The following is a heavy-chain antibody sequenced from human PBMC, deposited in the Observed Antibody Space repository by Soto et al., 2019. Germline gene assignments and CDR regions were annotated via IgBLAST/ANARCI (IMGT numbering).Heavy chain of an antibody. Sequence: SETLSLTCAVSGDSISSRNSWSWIRQPPGKGLEWIGDIYHSGSTYYNPSLKSRVTISVDRSKNQFSLKLSSVTAADTAVYYCARVPGPWGQGTLVTVSS. J-gene: IGHJ5*02. V-gene: IGHV4-30-2*01. CDR1: GDSISSRNS. CDR2: IYHSGST. CDR3: ARVPGP.